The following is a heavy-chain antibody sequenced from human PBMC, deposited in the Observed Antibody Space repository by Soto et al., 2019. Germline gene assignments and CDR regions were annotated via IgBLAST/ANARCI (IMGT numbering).Heavy chain of an antibody. D-gene: IGHD5-18*01. V-gene: IGHV4-34*01. CDR2: INHSGSS. Sequence: QVQLQQWGAGLLKPSETLSLTCAVYGGSFSGYYWSWIRQPPGKGLGWIGEINHSGSSNYNPSLKSRLTKSVDTSKNQFSLKLSSVTAPDTAVYYCARASTDGGYSYGYNYWCQGTLVTVSS. J-gene: IGHJ4*02. CDR1: GGSFSGYY. CDR3: ARASTDGGYSYGYNY.